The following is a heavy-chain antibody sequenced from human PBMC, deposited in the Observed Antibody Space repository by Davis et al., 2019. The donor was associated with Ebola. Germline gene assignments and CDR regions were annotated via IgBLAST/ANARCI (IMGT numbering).Heavy chain of an antibody. V-gene: IGHV3-7*03. J-gene: IGHJ3*01. CDR1: GFTLSSYW. Sequence: PGGSLRLSCAASGFTLSSYWMNWVRQGPGKGLEWVANINQDGSKTNYVDSVKDRFTISRDNAKNSLFLQMNNLRADDTAVYYCATELTGNAFDVWGRGTMVTVSS. CDR2: INQDGSKT. D-gene: IGHD3-9*01. CDR3: ATELTGNAFDV.